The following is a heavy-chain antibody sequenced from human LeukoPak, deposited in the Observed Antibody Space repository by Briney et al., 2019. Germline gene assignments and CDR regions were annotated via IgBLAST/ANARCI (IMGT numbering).Heavy chain of an antibody. CDR1: GYSISSGYY. D-gene: IGHD3-22*01. CDR2: IYHSGST. J-gene: IGHJ4*02. V-gene: IGHV4-38-2*02. CDR3: ASLEPDYYDSSGYPDY. Sequence: NPSETLSLTCTVSGYSISSGYYWGWIRQPPGKGLEWIGSIYHSGSTYYNPSLKSRVTTSVDTSKNQFSLKLSSVTAADTAVYYCASLEPDYYDSSGYPDYWGQGTLVTVSS.